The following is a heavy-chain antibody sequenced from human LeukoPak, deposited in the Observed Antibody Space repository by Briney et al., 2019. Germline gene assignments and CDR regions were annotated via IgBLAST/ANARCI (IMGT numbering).Heavy chain of an antibody. CDR1: GFTFSSYE. J-gene: IGHJ4*02. CDR3: ARAGYSSSCDY. D-gene: IGHD6-13*01. Sequence: GGSLRLSCAASGFTFSSYEMNWVRQAPGKGLEWVSYISSSSSTIYYADSVKGRFTISRDNAKNSLYLQMNSLRAEDTAVYYCARAGYSSSCDYWGQGTLVTVSS. CDR2: ISSSSSTI. V-gene: IGHV3-48*01.